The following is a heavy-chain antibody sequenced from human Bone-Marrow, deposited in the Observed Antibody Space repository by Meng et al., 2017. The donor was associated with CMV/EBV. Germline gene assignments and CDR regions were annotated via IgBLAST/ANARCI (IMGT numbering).Heavy chain of an antibody. CDR3: ARLTGTKAC. CDR2: ISSSSSYI. J-gene: IGHJ4*02. CDR1: GFTFSSYS. D-gene: IGHD1-7*01. Sequence: GESLKISCAASGFTFSSYSMNWVRQAPGKGLEWVSSISSSSSYIYYADSVKGRFTISRDNAKNSLYLQMNSLKTEDTAVYYCARLTGTKACWGQGTLVTVSS. V-gene: IGHV3-21*04.